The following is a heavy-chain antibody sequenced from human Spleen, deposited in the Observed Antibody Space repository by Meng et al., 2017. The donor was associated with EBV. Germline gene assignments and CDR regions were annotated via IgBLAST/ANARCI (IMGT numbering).Heavy chain of an antibody. Sequence: EGQFVGSGGGLVQPGVSLRLACAASGFTFSRYAMNWVRQAPGKGLEWVSSISGSSSYIYYADSLKGRFTISRDNAKNSLYLQVSSLRAEDTAVYYCARDDLPTMWGQGTLVTVSS. CDR1: GFTFSRYA. V-gene: IGHV3-21*01. CDR2: ISGSSSYI. J-gene: IGHJ4*02. D-gene: IGHD5-12*01. CDR3: ARDDLPTM.